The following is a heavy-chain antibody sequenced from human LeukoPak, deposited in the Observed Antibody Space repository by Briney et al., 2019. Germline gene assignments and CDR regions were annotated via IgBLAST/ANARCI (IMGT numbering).Heavy chain of an antibody. Sequence: GGSLRLSCAASGFTFSDYYMSWIRQAPGKGLEWVSYISSSGSTIYYADSVKGRFTISRDNAKNSLYLQMNSLRAEDTAVYYCARDCGITMVRGVIIMSYYYYGMDVWGQGTTVTVSS. V-gene: IGHV3-11*01. CDR1: GFTFSDYY. J-gene: IGHJ6*02. D-gene: IGHD3-10*01. CDR2: ISSSGSTI. CDR3: ARDCGITMVRGVIIMSYYYYGMDV.